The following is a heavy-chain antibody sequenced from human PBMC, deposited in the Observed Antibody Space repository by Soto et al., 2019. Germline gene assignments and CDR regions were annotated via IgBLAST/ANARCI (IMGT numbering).Heavy chain of an antibody. J-gene: IGHJ5*02. V-gene: IGHV3-7*03. CDR2: VNQDGGE. CDR1: GFSFSSYL. D-gene: IGHD2-15*01. CDR3: ARRGGSCSGGRCYSHWFDP. Sequence: EVQLVESGGGLVQPGGSLRLSCAASGFSFSSYLMSWVRQAPGKGLEWVANVNQDGGENYVDSVKGRFTISRDNANNSLYLRMNSLRAEDTGMYYCARRGGSCSGGRCYSHWFDPWGQGTLVTVSS.